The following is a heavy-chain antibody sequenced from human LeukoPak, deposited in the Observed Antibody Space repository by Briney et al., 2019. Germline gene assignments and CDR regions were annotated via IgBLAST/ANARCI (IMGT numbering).Heavy chain of an antibody. CDR1: RYSFTSYW. V-gene: IGHV5-51*01. CDR2: IYPGDSDT. J-gene: IGHJ4*02. Sequence: GGSLKVSRKGSRYSFTSYWVGWVRPMPGKSLEWMGIIYPGDSDTRYSPSFQGQVTISADKSISTAYLQWSSLKASDTAMYYCFQASSSSFDYWGQGTLVTVSS. D-gene: IGHD6-6*01. CDR3: FQASSSSFDY.